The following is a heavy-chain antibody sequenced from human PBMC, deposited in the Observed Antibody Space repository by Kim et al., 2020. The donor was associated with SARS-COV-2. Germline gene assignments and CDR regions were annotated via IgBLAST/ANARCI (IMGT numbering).Heavy chain of an antibody. CDR3: ARGDYYGDRYYYGMDV. J-gene: IGHJ6*02. V-gene: IGHV4-31*02. D-gene: IGHD4-17*01. Sequence: SLTSRVTLSVDTSKNQFSLKRSSVTAADTAVYYCARGDYYGDRYYYGMDVWGQGTTVTVSS.